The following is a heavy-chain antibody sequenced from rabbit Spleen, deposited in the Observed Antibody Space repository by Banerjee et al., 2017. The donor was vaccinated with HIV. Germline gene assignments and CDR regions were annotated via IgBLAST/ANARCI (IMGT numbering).Heavy chain of an antibody. Sequence: QEQLVESGGGLVQPGGSLKLSCTASGFSFSNKAVMCWVRQAPGKGLEWIACISVGSSDNTYYASWVKGRFTISKTSSTTVTLQMTSLTAADSAAYFCARDLAGAIGWNFYLWGSGTLVTVS. CDR1: GFSFSNKAV. J-gene: IGHJ4*01. CDR2: ISVGSSDNT. D-gene: IGHD4-1*01. V-gene: IGHV1S45*01. CDR3: ARDLAGAIGWNFYL.